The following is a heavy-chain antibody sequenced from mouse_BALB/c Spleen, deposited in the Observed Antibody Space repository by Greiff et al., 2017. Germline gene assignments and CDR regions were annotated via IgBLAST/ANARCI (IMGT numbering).Heavy chain of an antibody. CDR3: TRSVYYGSSSAY. V-gene: IGHV1S81*02. D-gene: IGHD1-1*01. CDR2: INPSNGGT. Sequence: QVHVKQSGAELVKPGASVKLSCKASGYTFTSYYMYWVKQRPGQGLEWIGEINPSNGGTNFNEKFKSKATLTVDKSSSTAYMQLSSLTSEDSAVYYCTRSVYYGSSSAYWGQGTLVTVSA. J-gene: IGHJ3*01. CDR1: GYTFTSYY.